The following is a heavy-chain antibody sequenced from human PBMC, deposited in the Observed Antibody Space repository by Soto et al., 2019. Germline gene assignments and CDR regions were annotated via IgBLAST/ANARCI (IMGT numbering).Heavy chain of an antibody. CDR2: IYHSGIT. D-gene: IGHD2-8*02. V-gene: IGHV4-4*02. CDR3: ARDKITGLFDY. Sequence: SETLSLTCAVSDGSISSNNWWSWVRQPPGKGLEWIGEIYHSGITNYNPSLKSRVTISVDKSKNQLSLKLNSVTAADTAVYYCARDKITGLFDYWGQGTLVTVSS. J-gene: IGHJ4*02. CDR1: DGSISSNNW.